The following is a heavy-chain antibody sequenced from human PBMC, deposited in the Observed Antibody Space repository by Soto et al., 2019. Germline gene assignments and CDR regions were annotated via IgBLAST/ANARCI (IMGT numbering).Heavy chain of an antibody. V-gene: IGHV5-51*01. Sequence: GESLKISCKGSGYSFTSYWIGWVRQMPGKGLEWMGIIYPGDSDTRYSPSFQGQVTISADKSISTAYLQWSSLKASDTAMYYCARQYCTNGVCYTGGGFDYWGQGTLVTVSS. D-gene: IGHD2-8*01. CDR1: GYSFTSYW. J-gene: IGHJ4*02. CDR2: IYPGDSDT. CDR3: ARQYCTNGVCYTGGGFDY.